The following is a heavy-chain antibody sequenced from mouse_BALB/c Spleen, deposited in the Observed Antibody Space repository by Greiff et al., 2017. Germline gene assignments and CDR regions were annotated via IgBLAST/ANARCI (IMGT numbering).Heavy chain of an antibody. V-gene: IGHV5-15*02. CDR1: GFTFSDYG. D-gene: IGHD1-1*01. Sequence: EVMLVESGGGLVQPGGSRKLSCAASGFTFSDYGMAWVRQAPGKGPEWVAFISNLAYSIYYTDTVTGRFTISRENAKNTLYLEMSSLRSEDTAMYYCASDPGSRGYFDVWGAGTTVTVSS. J-gene: IGHJ1*01. CDR2: ISNLAYSI. CDR3: ASDPGSRGYFDV.